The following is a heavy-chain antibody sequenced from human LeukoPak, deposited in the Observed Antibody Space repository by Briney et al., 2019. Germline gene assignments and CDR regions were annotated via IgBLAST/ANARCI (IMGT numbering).Heavy chain of an antibody. Sequence: PGGSLRLSCAASGFTFSSYGMHWVRQAPGKGLEWVAVISYDGSNKCYADSVKGRFTISRDNSKNTLYLQMNSLRAEDTAVYYCAKPSGSYFDGYYYFDYWGQGTLVTVSS. V-gene: IGHV3-30*18. J-gene: IGHJ4*02. CDR1: GFTFSSYG. D-gene: IGHD1-26*01. CDR2: ISYDGSNK. CDR3: AKPSGSYFDGYYYFDY.